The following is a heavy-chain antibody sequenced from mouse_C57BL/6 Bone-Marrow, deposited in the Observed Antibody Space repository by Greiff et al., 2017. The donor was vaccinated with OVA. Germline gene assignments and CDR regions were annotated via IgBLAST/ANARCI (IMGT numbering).Heavy chain of an antibody. Sequence: EVKLQESGPGLVKPSQSLSLTCTVTGYSFTSGYDWHWIRHFPGNKLEWMGYKSYSGSTNYNPSLKSRISITHDTSKNHFFLKLNSVTTEDTATYYCARELQFYYFDYWGQGTTLTVSS. V-gene: IGHV3-1*01. D-gene: IGHD1-1*01. CDR3: ARELQFYYFDY. CDR1: GYSFTSGYD. CDR2: KSYSGST. J-gene: IGHJ2*01.